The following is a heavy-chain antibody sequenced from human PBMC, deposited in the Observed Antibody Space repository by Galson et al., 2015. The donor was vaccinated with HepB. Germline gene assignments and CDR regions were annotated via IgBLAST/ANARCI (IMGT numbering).Heavy chain of an antibody. V-gene: IGHV3-23*01. CDR2: ISGSGGST. J-gene: IGHJ3*02. CDR1: GFTFSSYA. Sequence: SLRLSCAASGFTFSSYAMSWVRQAPGKGLEWVSAISGSGGSTYYADSVKGRFTISRDNSKNTLYLQMNSLRAEDTAVYYCAKDTALGHYSEGAFDIWGQGTMVTVSS. CDR3: AKDTALGHYSEGAFDI. D-gene: IGHD2-15*01.